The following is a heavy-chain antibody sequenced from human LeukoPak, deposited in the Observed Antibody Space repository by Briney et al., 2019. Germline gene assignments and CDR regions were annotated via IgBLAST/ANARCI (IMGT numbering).Heavy chain of an antibody. V-gene: IGHV1-69*04. D-gene: IGHD2-21*02. CDR1: GGTFSSYA. CDR3: ASARLPIVVVPAIRRDAFDI. Sequence: SVKVSCKASGGTFSSYAISWVRQAPGQGLEWMGRIIPILGIANYAQKFQGRVTITADKSTSTAYMELSSLRSEDTAVYYCASARLPIVVVPAIRRDAFDIWGKGTMVTVSS. J-gene: IGHJ3*02. CDR2: IIPILGIA.